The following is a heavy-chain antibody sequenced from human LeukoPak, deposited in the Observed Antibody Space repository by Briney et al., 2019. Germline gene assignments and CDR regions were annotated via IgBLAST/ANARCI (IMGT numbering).Heavy chain of an antibody. CDR3: ARGDYYYMDV. J-gene: IGHJ6*03. CDR2: IYTSGST. CDR1: GCTISSYY. Sequence: SETLSLTCTVSGCTISSYYWSWIRQPAGKGLEWIGHIYTSGSTNYNPSLKSRVTISVDKSKNQFSLKLGSVTAADTAVYYCARGDYYYMDVWGKGTTVIVSS. V-gene: IGHV4-4*07. D-gene: IGHD3-10*01.